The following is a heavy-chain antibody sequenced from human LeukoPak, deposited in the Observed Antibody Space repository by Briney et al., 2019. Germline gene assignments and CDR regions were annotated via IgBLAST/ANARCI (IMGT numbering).Heavy chain of an antibody. CDR1: GFTFSSYA. Sequence: GGSLRLSCAASGFTFSSYAMHWVRQAPGKGLEWVAVISYDGSNKYYADSVKGRFTISRDNSKNTLYLQMNSLRAEDTAVYYCARAHTTTGGWFDPWGQGTLVTVSS. CDR2: ISYDGSNK. J-gene: IGHJ5*02. CDR3: ARAHTTTGGWFDP. V-gene: IGHV3-30-3*01. D-gene: IGHD1-26*01.